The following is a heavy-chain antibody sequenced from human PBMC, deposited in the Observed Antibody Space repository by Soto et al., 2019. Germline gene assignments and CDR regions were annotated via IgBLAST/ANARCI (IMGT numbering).Heavy chain of an antibody. J-gene: IGHJ4*02. CDR3: TKDSGWTSAD. D-gene: IGHD3-10*01. CDR2: ISDGPSTT. CDR1: GFTLTSYG. Sequence: EVQLLESGGGLVQPGGSLILSCAASGFTLTSYGMSWVRQAPGKGLEWVSGISDGPSTTYYADSVKGRFTISRDNSKNTLYLQMNSLRAEDTAVYYCTKDSGWTSADRGQGPLVTVSS. V-gene: IGHV3-23*01.